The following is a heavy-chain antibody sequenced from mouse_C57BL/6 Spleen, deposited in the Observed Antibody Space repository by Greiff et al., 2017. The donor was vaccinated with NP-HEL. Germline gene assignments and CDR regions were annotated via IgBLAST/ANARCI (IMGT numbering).Heavy chain of an antibody. Sequence: EVKLQQSGAELVRPGASVKLSCTASGFNIKDDYMHWVKQRPEQGLEWIGWIDPENGDTEYASKFQGKATITADTSSNTAYLQLSSLTSEDTAVYYCTTWGYSNYAMDYWGQGTSVTVSS. V-gene: IGHV14-4*01. J-gene: IGHJ4*01. D-gene: IGHD2-5*01. CDR1: GFNIKDDY. CDR3: TTWGYSNYAMDY. CDR2: IDPENGDT.